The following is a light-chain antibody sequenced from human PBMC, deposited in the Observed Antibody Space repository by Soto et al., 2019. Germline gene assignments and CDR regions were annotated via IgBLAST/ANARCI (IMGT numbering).Light chain of an antibody. CDR2: DAS. V-gene: IGKV1-33*01. CDR3: QHCDSLPLT. J-gene: IGKJ5*01. Sequence: DIQMAQSPSSLSASVGARVTISGEASQDISNSLNWYQQKPGKAPKLMIYDASNLETGVPSRFSGSGSGTDFTFTISSLKPEDIATYYCQHCDSLPLTFGQGTRLEIK. CDR1: QDISNS.